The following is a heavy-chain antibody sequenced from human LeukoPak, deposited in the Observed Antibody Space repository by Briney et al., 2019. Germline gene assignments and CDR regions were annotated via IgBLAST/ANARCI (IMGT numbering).Heavy chain of an antibody. CDR2: IYYGGST. J-gene: IGHJ3*01. V-gene: IGHV4-39*01. D-gene: IGHD5-18*01. CDR1: GGSISSSSYY. CDR3: ARRTGIQLWQGRAFDF. Sequence: SETLSPTCTVSGGSISSSSYYWGWIRQPPGKGLEWIGSIYYGGSTYYNPSLKSRVSISVDTSKNQFSLKLTSVTAADTAVYYCARRTGIQLWQGRAFDFWGQGTMVTVSS.